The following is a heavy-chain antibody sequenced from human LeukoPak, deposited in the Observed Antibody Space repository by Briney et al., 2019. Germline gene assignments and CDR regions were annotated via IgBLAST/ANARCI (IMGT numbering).Heavy chain of an antibody. Sequence: ASVKVSCTASGYTFTDYGIQWVRQAPGQGLEWMGWINAGNGNTKYLQKFQGRVTITRDTSASKAYLDLSSLRSEDTAVYYCARGKWVGHTHGYYLDYWGQGTLVTVSS. J-gene: IGHJ4*02. CDR2: INAGNGNT. V-gene: IGHV1-3*01. D-gene: IGHD6-19*01. CDR1: GYTFTDYG. CDR3: ARGKWVGHTHGYYLDY.